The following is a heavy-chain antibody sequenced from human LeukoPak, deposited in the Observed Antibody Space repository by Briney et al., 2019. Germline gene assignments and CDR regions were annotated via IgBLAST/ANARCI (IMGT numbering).Heavy chain of an antibody. CDR2: IYYSVST. D-gene: IGHD4-17*01. Sequence: PSETLSLTCTVSGGSISSYYWSWIRQPPGKGLEWIGYIYYSVSTYYNPSLKSRVTISVDTSKNQFSLKLSSVTAADTAVYYCARVPTVTFFDYWGQGTLVTVSS. CDR3: ARVPTVTFFDY. CDR1: GGSISSYY. V-gene: IGHV4-59*12. J-gene: IGHJ4*02.